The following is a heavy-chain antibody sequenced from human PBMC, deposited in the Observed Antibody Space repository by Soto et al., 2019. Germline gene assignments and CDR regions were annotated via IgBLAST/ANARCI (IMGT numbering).Heavy chain of an antibody. CDR1: GFSLSTSGVG. CDR3: SHSHYDPGVGNWFDP. Sequence: QITLKESGPSLVKPTQTLTLTCTFSGFSLSTSGVGVGWIRQPPGQPLEWLALVYWDGDKPYSPSLRNRLTNTKDTSKNQVLLTMTNMDPVDTATYYCSHSHYDPGVGNWFDPWGQGTLVTVSS. V-gene: IGHV2-5*02. J-gene: IGHJ5*02. CDR2: VYWDGDK. D-gene: IGHD3-10*02.